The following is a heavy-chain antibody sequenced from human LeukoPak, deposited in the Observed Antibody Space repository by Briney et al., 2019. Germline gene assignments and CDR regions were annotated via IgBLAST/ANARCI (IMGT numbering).Heavy chain of an antibody. V-gene: IGHV3-21*01. CDR2: ISSSSSYI. J-gene: IGHJ4*02. D-gene: IGHD3-22*01. CDR3: ARDSDDSSGYLHY. Sequence: GGSLRLSCAASGLTFSSYSMNWVRQAPGKGLEWVSSISSSSSYIYYADSVKGRFTISRDNAKNSLYLQMNSLRAEDTAVYYCARDSDDSSGYLHYWGQGTLVTVSS. CDR1: GLTFSSYS.